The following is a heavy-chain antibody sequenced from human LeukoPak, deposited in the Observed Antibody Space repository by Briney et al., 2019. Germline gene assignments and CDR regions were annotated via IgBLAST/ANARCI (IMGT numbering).Heavy chain of an antibody. CDR1: GGSISSSSYY. Sequence: PSETLSLTCTVSGGSISSSSYYWGWIRQPPGKGLEWIGSIYYSGSTNYNPSLKSRVTMSVDTSKNQFSLKLSSVTAADTAVYYCARGWGRSGWSGDAFDIWGQGTMVTVSS. J-gene: IGHJ3*02. CDR2: IYYSGST. V-gene: IGHV4-39*07. D-gene: IGHD6-19*01. CDR3: ARGWGRSGWSGDAFDI.